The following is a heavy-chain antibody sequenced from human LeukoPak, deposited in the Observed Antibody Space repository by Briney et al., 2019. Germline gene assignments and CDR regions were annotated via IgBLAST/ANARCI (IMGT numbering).Heavy chain of an antibody. Sequence: GGSLRLSCAASGFTFSSYWMSWVRQAAGKGLGWVANIKQDGSEKYYVDSVKGRFTIPRDNAKNSLYLQMNSLRAEDTAVYYCASLYGDYAVDYWGQGTLVTVSS. CDR1: GFTFSSYW. CDR2: IKQDGSEK. CDR3: ASLYGDYAVDY. J-gene: IGHJ4*02. V-gene: IGHV3-7*01. D-gene: IGHD4-17*01.